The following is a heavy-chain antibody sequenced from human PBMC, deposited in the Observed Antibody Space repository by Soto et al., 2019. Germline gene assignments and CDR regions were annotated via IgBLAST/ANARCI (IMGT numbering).Heavy chain of an antibody. CDR1: GYTFTSYA. CDR2: INAGNGNT. J-gene: IGHJ4*02. Sequence: GASVKLSCTASGYTFTSYAMHWVRQAPGQRLEWMGWINAGNGNTKYSQKFQGRVTITRDTSASTAYMELSSLRSEDTAVYYCARGRFTIFGVVYYFDYWGQGTLVTVSS. CDR3: ARGRFTIFGVVYYFDY. D-gene: IGHD3-3*01. V-gene: IGHV1-3*01.